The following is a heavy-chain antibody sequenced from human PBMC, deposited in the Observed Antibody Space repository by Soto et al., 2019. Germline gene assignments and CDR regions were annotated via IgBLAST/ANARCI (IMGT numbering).Heavy chain of an antibody. Sequence: SETLSLTCTVSGGSLNSGDYYWTWIRQYPGKGLEWIGNIYYNGITNYNPSLQSRVAISVDTSKNQFSLKLDSVTAADTAVYYCTGTEYRWGGLLIVRTCFDPWGQGIQVTVSS. J-gene: IGHJ5*02. CDR3: TGTEYRWGGLLIVRTCFDP. D-gene: IGHD2-8*01. CDR2: IYYNGIT. CDR1: GGSLNSGDYY. V-gene: IGHV4-31*03.